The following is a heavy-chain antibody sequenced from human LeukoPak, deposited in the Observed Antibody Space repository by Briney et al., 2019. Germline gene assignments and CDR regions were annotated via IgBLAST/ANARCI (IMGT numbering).Heavy chain of an antibody. Sequence: SETLSLTCTVSGGSLNGYYWNWIRQAPGKGLEWIGFIHYSGLTVYSPSLQSRVSMSVDTSRNQFSLDLSFVTAADTALYYCARDPPEDEWNSLDSWGQGSLVTVSS. CDR2: IHYSGLT. D-gene: IGHD1-7*01. CDR3: ARDPPEDEWNSLDS. CDR1: GGSLNGYY. J-gene: IGHJ4*02. V-gene: IGHV4-59*01.